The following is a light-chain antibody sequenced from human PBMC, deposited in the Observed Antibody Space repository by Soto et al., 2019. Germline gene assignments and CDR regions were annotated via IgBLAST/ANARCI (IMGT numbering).Light chain of an antibody. Sequence: DIQMTQSPSTLSASVGDRVVITCRASQSITTWLAWYQQKPAKDPKLLIYDASSLESGVPSRFSGSGSGTEFTLTISSLQPDDFATYYCQQYNDYWTFGQGTKVDIK. CDR3: QQYNDYWT. J-gene: IGKJ1*01. CDR1: QSITTW. V-gene: IGKV1-5*01. CDR2: DAS.